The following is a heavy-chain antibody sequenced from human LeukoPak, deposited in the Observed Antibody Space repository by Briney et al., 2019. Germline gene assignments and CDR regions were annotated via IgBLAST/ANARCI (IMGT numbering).Heavy chain of an antibody. Sequence: GGSLRLSCAASGFTFSSYWMSWVRQAPGKGLEWVASIKQDGSEKYYVDSLKGRFTISRDNAKNSLYLQMNSLRAEDTAVYYCARDRVPAGIIDSYFYIDVWGKGTTVTVSS. V-gene: IGHV3-7*01. CDR2: IKQDGSEK. J-gene: IGHJ6*03. CDR1: GFTFSSYW. CDR3: ARDRVPAGIIDSYFYIDV. D-gene: IGHD2-2*01.